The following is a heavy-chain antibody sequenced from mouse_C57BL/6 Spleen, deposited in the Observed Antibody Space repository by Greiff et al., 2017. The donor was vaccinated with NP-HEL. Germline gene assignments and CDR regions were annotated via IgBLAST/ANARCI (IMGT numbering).Heavy chain of an antibody. CDR1: GYTFTGYW. CDR3: ERVIRTVGATGYFDV. D-gene: IGHD1-1*01. CDR2: ILPGSGST. J-gene: IGHJ1*03. Sequence: VQLQQSGAELMKPGASVKLSCKATGYTFTGYWIEWVKQRPGHGLEWIGEILPGSGSTNYNEKFKGKATFTADTSSNTAYMQLSSLTTEDSAIYYGERVIRTVGATGYFDVWGTGTTVTGAS. V-gene: IGHV1-9*01.